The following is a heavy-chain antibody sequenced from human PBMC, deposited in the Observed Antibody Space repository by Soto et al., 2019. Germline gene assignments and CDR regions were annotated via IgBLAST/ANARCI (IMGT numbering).Heavy chain of an antibody. Sequence: SETLALTCTVSGDAISSGDYYWSWILQPPGKGLEWIGYIYYSGSTYYNPSLKSRVSMSVDTSKNQFSLKLTSVTAVDTAVYYFARGGDYGPFDWFDPWGQGTLVTVSS. CDR1: GDAISSGDYY. CDR2: IYYSGST. D-gene: IGHD4-17*01. CDR3: ARGGDYGPFDWFDP. V-gene: IGHV4-30-4*01. J-gene: IGHJ5*02.